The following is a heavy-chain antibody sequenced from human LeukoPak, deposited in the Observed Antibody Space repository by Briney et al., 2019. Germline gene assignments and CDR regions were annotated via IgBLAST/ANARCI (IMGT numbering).Heavy chain of an antibody. CDR3: ARGARIAAAATGDY. Sequence: GGSLRLSCAASGFTFSSYAMHWVRQAPGKGLEWVGVISYDGSNKYYADSVKGRFTISRDNSKNTLYLQMNSLRAEDTAVYYCARGARIAAAATGDYWGQGTLVTVSS. CDR2: ISYDGSNK. V-gene: IGHV3-30*11. J-gene: IGHJ4*02. CDR1: GFTFSSYA. D-gene: IGHD6-13*01.